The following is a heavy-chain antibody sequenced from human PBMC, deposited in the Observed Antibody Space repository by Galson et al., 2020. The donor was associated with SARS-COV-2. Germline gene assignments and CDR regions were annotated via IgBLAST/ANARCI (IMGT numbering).Heavy chain of an antibody. CDR3: SGDPRKGGPTNY. D-gene: IGHD1-26*01. CDR2: IFHNGDI. CDR1: GHSLITYY. J-gene: IGHJ4*02. V-gene: IGHV4-59*01. Sequence: ASETLTLTCPVSGHSLITYYCSWLRQHPRKGMEYLGYIFHNGDINYNPSLEIRATTSLDTSKNGVSLKLTSVTSADTAVYYCSGDPRKGGPTNYWGQGILVTVSS.